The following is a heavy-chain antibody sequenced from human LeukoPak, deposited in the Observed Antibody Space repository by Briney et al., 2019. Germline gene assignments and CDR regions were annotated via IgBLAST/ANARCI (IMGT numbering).Heavy chain of an antibody. D-gene: IGHD6-13*01. CDR3: AKSSSWLYYFDC. CDR1: GFTFSSYS. J-gene: IGHJ4*02. Sequence: GGSLRLSCAASGFTFSSYSMNWVRQAPGKGLEWVSYISSSSSTICYADSVKGRFTISRDNAKNSLYLQMNSLRDEDTAVYYCAKSSSWLYYFDCWGQGTLVTVSS. V-gene: IGHV3-48*02. CDR2: ISSSSSTI.